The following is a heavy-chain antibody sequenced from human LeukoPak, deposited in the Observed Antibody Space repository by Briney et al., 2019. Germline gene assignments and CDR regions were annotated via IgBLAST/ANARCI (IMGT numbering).Heavy chain of an antibody. CDR3: ARDANYEYVWGSYPVY. CDR2: IKQDGSEK. Sequence: GGSLRLSCAASGFTFSSYWMSWVRQGPGKGLEWVANIKQDGSEKYYVDSVKGRFTISRDNAKNSLYLQMNSLRAEDTAVYYCARDANYEYVWGSYPVYWGQGTLVTVSS. V-gene: IGHV3-7*01. J-gene: IGHJ4*02. D-gene: IGHD3-16*02. CDR1: GFTFSSYW.